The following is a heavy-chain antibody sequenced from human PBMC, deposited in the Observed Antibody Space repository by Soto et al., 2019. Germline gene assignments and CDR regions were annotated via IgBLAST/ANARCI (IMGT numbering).Heavy chain of an antibody. V-gene: IGHV1-69*06. D-gene: IGHD3-10*01. Sequence: QVQLEQSGAEGKKPGSSVKVSCKASGGTLSDHGVAWLRQAPGQGLVWMGGNIPVFNTAKYAQKVQGRVTVTADTFTHIAYMELSSLRSVDTAFYFCARGVYGSGNYYTGPSAFDIWGQGTMVIVSS. J-gene: IGHJ3*02. CDR1: GGTLSDHG. CDR3: ARGVYGSGNYYTGPSAFDI. CDR2: NIPVFNTA.